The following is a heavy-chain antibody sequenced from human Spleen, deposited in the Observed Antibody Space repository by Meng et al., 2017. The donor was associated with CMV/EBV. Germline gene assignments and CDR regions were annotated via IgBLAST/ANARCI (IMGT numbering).Heavy chain of an antibody. CDR2: INWNGDHT. CDR1: GFTFDDYG. D-gene: IGHD1-26*01. Sequence: GGSLRLSCAASGFTFDDYGMNWVRQAPGKGLEWVSGINWNGDHTSYADSVKGRFTISRDNAKNSLYLQMNSLRAEDTALYYCAKDIAVGATFDYYYYGMDVWGQGTTVTVSS. V-gene: IGHV3-20*04. J-gene: IGHJ6*02. CDR3: AKDIAVGATFDYYYYGMDV.